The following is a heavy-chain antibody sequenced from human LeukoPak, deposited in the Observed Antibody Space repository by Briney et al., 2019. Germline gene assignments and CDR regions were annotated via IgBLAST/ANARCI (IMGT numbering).Heavy chain of an antibody. Sequence: PGGSLRLSCAASGFTFSNAWMSWVRQAPGKGLEWVGRIKSKTDGGTTDYAAPVKGRFTISRDDSKNTLYLQMNSLRAEDTAVYYCAKDSYSGSYGPNAFDIWGQGTMVTVSS. CDR3: AKDSYSGSYGPNAFDI. D-gene: IGHD1-26*01. CDR1: GFTFSNAW. J-gene: IGHJ3*02. CDR2: IKSKTDGGTT. V-gene: IGHV3-15*01.